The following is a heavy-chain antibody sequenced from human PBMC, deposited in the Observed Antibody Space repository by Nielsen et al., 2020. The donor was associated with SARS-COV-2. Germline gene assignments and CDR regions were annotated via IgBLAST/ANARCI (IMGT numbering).Heavy chain of an antibody. CDR3: ARGRWELLSAFDI. D-gene: IGHD1-26*01. Sequence: GESLKISCAASGFTFSSYAMHWVRQAPGKGLEWVAVISYDGSNKYYADSVKGRFTISRDNSKNTLYLQMNSLRAEDTAVYYCARGRWELLSAFDIWGQGTMVTVSS. CDR1: GFTFSSYA. CDR2: ISYDGSNK. V-gene: IGHV3-30*04. J-gene: IGHJ3*02.